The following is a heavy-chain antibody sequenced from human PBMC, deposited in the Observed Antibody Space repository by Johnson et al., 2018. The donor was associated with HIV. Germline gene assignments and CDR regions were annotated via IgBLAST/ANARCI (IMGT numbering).Heavy chain of an antibody. CDR3: AKEGGSYSMGRDAFDI. V-gene: IGHV3-20*04. J-gene: IGHJ3*02. D-gene: IGHD1-26*01. CDR2: INWNGGST. CDR1: GFTFSSYG. Sequence: VQLVESGGGVVQPGGSLRLSCAASGFTFSSYGMHWVRQAPGKGLQWVSGINWNGGSTGYADSVKGRFTISRDNAKNSLYLQMNSLRAEDTAVYYCAKEGGSYSMGRDAFDIWGQGTMVTVSS.